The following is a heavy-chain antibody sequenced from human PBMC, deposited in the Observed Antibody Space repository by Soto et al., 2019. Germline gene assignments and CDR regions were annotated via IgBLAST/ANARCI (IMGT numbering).Heavy chain of an antibody. CDR2: ISSNSAYI. D-gene: IGHD6-13*01. V-gene: IGHV3-21*01. CDR1: GFTFRSFT. J-gene: IGHJ5*02. Sequence: GGSLRLSCAASGFTFRSFTMNWVRQAPGKGLEWVSTISSNSAYIYHTDALRGRFTISRDNAKNSLHLQMNSLRAEDTAVYYCTRDASRDSSARGWFDPWGPGTLVTVSS. CDR3: TRDASRDSSARGWFDP.